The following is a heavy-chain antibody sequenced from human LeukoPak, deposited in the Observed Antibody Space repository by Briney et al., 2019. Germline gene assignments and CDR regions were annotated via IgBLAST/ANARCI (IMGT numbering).Heavy chain of an antibody. D-gene: IGHD4-17*01. V-gene: IGHV4-61*02. CDR2: IYTSGST. J-gene: IGHJ1*01. CDR1: GGSISSGSYY. Sequence: SETLSLTCTVSGGSISSGSYYWSWIRQPAGKGLEWIGRIYTSGSTNYNPSLKSRVTISVDTSKNQFSLKLSSVTAADTAVYYCARGYGDYLSPAEYFQHWGQGTLVTVSS. CDR3: ARGYGDYLSPAEYFQH.